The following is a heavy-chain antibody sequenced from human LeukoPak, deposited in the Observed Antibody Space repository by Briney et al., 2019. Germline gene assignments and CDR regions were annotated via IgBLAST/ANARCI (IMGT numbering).Heavy chain of an antibody. D-gene: IGHD4-17*01. CDR3: AKSYDYGGVPLDEDGYYFDY. Sequence: PGGSLRLSCAASGFTFSSYAMSWVRQAPGKGLEWVSAISGSGGSTHYADSVKGRFTISRDNSKNTLYLQMNSLRAEDTAVYYCAKSYDYGGVPLDEDGYYFDYWGQGTLVTVSS. J-gene: IGHJ4*02. CDR2: ISGSGGST. CDR1: GFTFSSYA. V-gene: IGHV3-23*01.